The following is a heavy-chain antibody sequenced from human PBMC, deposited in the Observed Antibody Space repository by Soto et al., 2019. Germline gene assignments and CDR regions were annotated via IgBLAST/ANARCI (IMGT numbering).Heavy chain of an antibody. CDR1: GFIFSDYY. Sequence: QVQLVESGGGLVKPGGSLRLSCAASGFIFSDYYMSWIRQAPGKGLEWVSYISSSGSTIYYADSVKGRFTISRDNAKNSLYLQMNSLRAEDTAVYYCARTMVRGVMTLQHYYCMDVWGKGTTVTVSS. V-gene: IGHV3-11*01. J-gene: IGHJ6*03. CDR2: ISSSGSTI. CDR3: ARTMVRGVMTLQHYYCMDV. D-gene: IGHD3-10*01.